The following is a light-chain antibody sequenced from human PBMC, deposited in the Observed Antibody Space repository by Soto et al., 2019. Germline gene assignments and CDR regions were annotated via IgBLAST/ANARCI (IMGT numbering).Light chain of an antibody. CDR2: DAS. CDR1: QSVSSY. Sequence: EIVLTQSPATLSLSPGERATLSVMASQSVSSYLACYQQKPGQAPRLLIYDASNRATGIPARFSGSGSGTDFTLTISSLEPEDFAVYYCQQRSNWPPTFGQGTKV. V-gene: IGKV3-11*01. CDR3: QQRSNWPPT. J-gene: IGKJ1*01.